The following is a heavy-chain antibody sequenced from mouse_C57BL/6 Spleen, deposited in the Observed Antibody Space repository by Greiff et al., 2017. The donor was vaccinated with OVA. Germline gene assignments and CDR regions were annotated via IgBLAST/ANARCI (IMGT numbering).Heavy chain of an antibody. D-gene: IGHD1-1*01. CDR1: GFSFNTYA. J-gene: IGHJ3*01. V-gene: IGHV10-1*01. CDR3: VRQNYYGSSPWFAY. Sequence: DAGGGLVQPKGSLTLSCAASGFSFNTYAMNWVRQAPGKGLEWVARIRSKSNNYATYYADSVKDRFTISRDDSESMLYLQMNNLKTEDTAMYYCVRQNYYGSSPWFAYWGQGTLVTVSA. CDR2: IRSKSNNYAT.